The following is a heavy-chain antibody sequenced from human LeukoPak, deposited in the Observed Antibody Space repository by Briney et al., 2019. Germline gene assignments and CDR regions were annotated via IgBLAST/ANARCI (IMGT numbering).Heavy chain of an antibody. V-gene: IGHV4-4*02. CDR2: IHRSGST. CDR3: AREIIGGFNPGAY. Sequence: SETLSLTCGVSGGSVINTNWWTWVRQPPRKGLEWIGEIHRSGSTNYNPSLQRRVTISIDRPKNQIALELSSVTAADTAVYYCAREIIGGFNPGAYWGQGTLVTVSS. CDR1: GGSVINTNW. D-gene: IGHD3-16*02. J-gene: IGHJ4*02.